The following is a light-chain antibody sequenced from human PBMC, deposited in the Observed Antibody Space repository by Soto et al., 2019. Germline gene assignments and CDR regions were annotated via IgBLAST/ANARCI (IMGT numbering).Light chain of an antibody. CDR3: AAWDASLNGVV. J-gene: IGLJ2*01. CDR2: DN. CDR1: SSNIGSNP. V-gene: IGLV1-44*01. Sequence: QSVLTQPPSASGTPGLWVTFSCSGSSSNIGSNPVSWYQLLPGTAPKLLIYDNERPSGVPDRFSGSKSGTAASLAISGLQSEDEADYYCAAWDASLNGVVFGGGTKLTVL.